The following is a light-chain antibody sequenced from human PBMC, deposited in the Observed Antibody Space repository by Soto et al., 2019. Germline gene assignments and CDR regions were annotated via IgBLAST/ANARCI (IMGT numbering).Light chain of an antibody. CDR2: DVS. CDR3: CSYAGSYSLYV. V-gene: IGLV2-11*01. J-gene: IGLJ1*01. Sequence: QSALTQPRSVSGSPGQSVTISCTGTSSDVGGYNYVSWYQQHPGKAPKLIIYDVSERPSGVPDRFSGSKSGNTASLTISGLQAEDEADYYCCSYAGSYSLYVFGTGTNSPS. CDR1: SSDVGGYNY.